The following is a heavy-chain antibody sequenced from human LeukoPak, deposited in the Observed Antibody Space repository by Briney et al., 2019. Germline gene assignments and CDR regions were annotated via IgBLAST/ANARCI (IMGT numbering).Heavy chain of an antibody. Sequence: GGSLRLSCAASGFTFSSSAMSLVRQVPRKGLEWVSGISGSGGSTYYADSVKGRFTICRDNSKNTLYLQMNSLRAEDTAVYYCAKVGVGTFKYYFDYWGQGTLVTVSS. J-gene: IGHJ4*02. D-gene: IGHD3-16*01. CDR3: AKVGVGTFKYYFDY. V-gene: IGHV3-23*01. CDR1: GFTFSSSA. CDR2: ISGSGGST.